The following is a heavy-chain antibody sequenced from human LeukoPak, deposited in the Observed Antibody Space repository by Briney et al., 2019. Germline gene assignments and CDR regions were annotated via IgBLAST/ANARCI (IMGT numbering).Heavy chain of an antibody. CDR2: ISYDGSNK. J-gene: IGHJ4*02. V-gene: IGHV3-30-3*01. CDR1: GFTVSSNY. D-gene: IGHD2-15*01. CDR3: ARDQRYCTGGGCLYYFDY. Sequence: GGSLRLSCAAAGFTVSSNYMSWVRQAPGQGLEWVAVISYDGSNKYYADFVKGRFTISRDSSKNTLFLQMNSLRAEDTAVYYCARDQRYCTGGGCLYYFDYWGQGTLVTVSS.